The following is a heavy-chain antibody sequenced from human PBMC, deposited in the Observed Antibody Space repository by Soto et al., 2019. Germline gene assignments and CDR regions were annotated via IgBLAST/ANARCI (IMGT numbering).Heavy chain of an antibody. CDR1: GCTFTSYT. CDR3: ARDRTEDYYGMDV. J-gene: IGHJ6*02. V-gene: IGHV1-3*01. CDR2: INAGNGNT. Sequence: ASVKVSCKASGCTFTSYTIHWVRQSPGQRLEWMGWINAGNGNTKYPQKFQGRVTITRDTSASTAYMELSSLRSADTAVYYCARDRTEDYYGMDVWGQGTTVTVSS.